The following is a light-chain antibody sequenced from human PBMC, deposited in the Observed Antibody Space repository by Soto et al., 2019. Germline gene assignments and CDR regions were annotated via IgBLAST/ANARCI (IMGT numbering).Light chain of an antibody. CDR3: QQSYSTTWT. CDR2: AAS. J-gene: IGKJ1*01. CDR1: QGISTY. Sequence: DIQITQSPSSLSSSVLERFTITCRASQGISTYLNWYQQKPGKAPKLLIYAASSLQSGVPSRFSGSGSETDFTLTISSLQPEDFATYSCQQSYSTTWTFGQGTKVDTK. V-gene: IGKV1-39*01.